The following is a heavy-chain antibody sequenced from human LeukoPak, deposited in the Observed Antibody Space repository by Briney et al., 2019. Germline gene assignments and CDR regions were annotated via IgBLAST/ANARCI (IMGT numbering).Heavy chain of an antibody. Sequence: ASVKVSCKASGGTFSSYAISWVRQAPGQGLEWMGIINPSGGSTSYAQKFQGRVTMTRDTSTSTVYMELSSLRSEDTAVYYCARSSQLPLWFGEFHLRTDAFDIWGQGTMVTVSS. D-gene: IGHD3-10*01. V-gene: IGHV1-46*01. J-gene: IGHJ3*02. CDR1: GGTFSSYA. CDR3: ARSSQLPLWFGEFHLRTDAFDI. CDR2: INPSGGST.